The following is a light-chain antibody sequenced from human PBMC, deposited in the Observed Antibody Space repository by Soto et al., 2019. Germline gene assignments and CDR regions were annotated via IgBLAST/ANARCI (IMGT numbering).Light chain of an antibody. V-gene: IGKV4-1*01. Sequence: DIVMTQSPDSLAVSLGERATINCKSSQSVLYSSNNKNYLAWFQQKPGQPPKLLIYWAYTRESGVPDRFSGSGSGTDVTLPISSLQAEDVAVYYCQQYYNHPHTFGQGTKLEIK. CDR1: QSVLYSSNNKNY. CDR2: WAY. J-gene: IGKJ2*01. CDR3: QQYYNHPHT.